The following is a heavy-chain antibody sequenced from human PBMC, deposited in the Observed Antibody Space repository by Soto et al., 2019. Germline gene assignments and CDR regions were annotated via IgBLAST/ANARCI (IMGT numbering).Heavy chain of an antibody. CDR1: GYTFTSYD. J-gene: IGHJ4*02. D-gene: IGHD6-6*01. CDR3: ARVRFLLSSSPLGY. Sequence: QVPLVQSGAEVKKPGASVKVSCKASGYTFTSYDINWVRQATGQGLEWMGWMNHNSGNTGYAQKFQGRVTMTRNTSISTAYMELSSLRSEDTAVYYCARVRFLLSSSPLGYWGQGTLVTVSS. V-gene: IGHV1-8*01. CDR2: MNHNSGNT.